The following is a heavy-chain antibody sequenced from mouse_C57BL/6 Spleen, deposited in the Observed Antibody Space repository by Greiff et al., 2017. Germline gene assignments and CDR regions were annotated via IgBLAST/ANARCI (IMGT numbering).Heavy chain of an antibody. J-gene: IGHJ2*01. V-gene: IGHV8-8*01. CDR3: AGIERDAEYYVGY. D-gene: IGHD3-3*01. CDR1: GFSLSTFGMG. CDR2: IWWDDDK. Sequence: QVTLKVSGPGILQPSQTLSLTCSFSGFSLSTFGMGVGWLRQPSGKGLEWLARIWWDDDKYYNPALKSRLTISKDTSKNQVFLKSANVDTADTATDYSAGIERDAEYYVGYWGQGATLTVSS.